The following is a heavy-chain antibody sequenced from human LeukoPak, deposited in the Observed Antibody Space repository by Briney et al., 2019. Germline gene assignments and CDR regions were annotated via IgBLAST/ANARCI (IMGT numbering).Heavy chain of an antibody. CDR1: GYNFIGYW. V-gene: IGHV5-51*01. CDR3: TRHRVGGGSYGEDYYFYYMDV. D-gene: IGHD3-10*01. J-gene: IGHJ6*03. CDR2: IYPGDSDT. Sequence: KPGESLKISCKTSGYNFIGYWIAWVRQMPGKGLEWMGIIYPGDSDTRYSPSFQGQVTISADKSISTAYLQWSSLKASDTAVYYCTRHRVGGGSYGEDYYFYYMDVWGKGTTVTVSS.